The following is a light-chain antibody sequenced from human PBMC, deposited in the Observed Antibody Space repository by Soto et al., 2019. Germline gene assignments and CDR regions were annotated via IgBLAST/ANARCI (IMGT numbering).Light chain of an antibody. Sequence: EIVMTQSPATLAVSPGGSAPLSCRASQSVSTNLAWYQQKPGQVPRVLIYGASTRATEIQARFSGSGSGTEFTLTIDSLQSEDFAVYYCQQYNNWPRTFGQGTKVDI. CDR3: QQYNNWPRT. V-gene: IGKV3-15*01. CDR1: QSVSTN. CDR2: GAS. J-gene: IGKJ1*01.